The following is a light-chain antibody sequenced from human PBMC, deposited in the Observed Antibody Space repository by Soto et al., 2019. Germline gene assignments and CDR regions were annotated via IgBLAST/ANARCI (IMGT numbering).Light chain of an antibody. CDR1: QRPLHTNGKTN. CDR2: EAS. V-gene: IGKV2D-29*01. J-gene: IGKJ4*01. CDR3: MQSIQVPLT. Sequence: DFGMTQTPLSLSATPGQPASISCKFSQRPLHTNGKTNMYWYLQKPGQPPQLLIYEASNRFSGVPDRLSGSGAGTDFTLKISRVEAEDVGVYYCMQSIQVPLTFGGGTKVEI.